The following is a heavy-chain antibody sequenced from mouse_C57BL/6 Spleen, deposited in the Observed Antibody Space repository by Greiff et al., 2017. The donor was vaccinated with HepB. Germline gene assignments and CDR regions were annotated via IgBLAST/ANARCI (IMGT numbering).Heavy chain of an antibody. J-gene: IGHJ3*01. CDR2: IRSKSSNYAT. CDR1: GFTFNTYA. CDR3: VREVPDYDETWFAY. Sequence: EVQGVESGGGLVQPKGSLKLSCAASGFTFNTYAMHWVRQAPGKGLEWVARIRSKSSNYATYYADSVKDRFTISRDDSQSMLYLQMNNLKTEDTAMYYCVREVPDYDETWFAYWGQGTLVTVSA. D-gene: IGHD2-4*01. V-gene: IGHV10-3*01.